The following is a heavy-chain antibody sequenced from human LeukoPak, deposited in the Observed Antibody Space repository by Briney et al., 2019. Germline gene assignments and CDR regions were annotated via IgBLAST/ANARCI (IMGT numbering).Heavy chain of an antibody. V-gene: IGHV4-30-2*01. D-gene: IGHD4-17*01. Sequence: SQTLSLTCTVSGGSISSGGYYWSWIRQPPGKGLEWIGYIYHSGSTYYNPSLKSRVTISVDRSKNQFSLKLSSVTAADTAVYYCARLHFPLYGDSRYWYFDLWGRGTLVTVSS. CDR3: ARLHFPLYGDSRYWYFDL. J-gene: IGHJ2*01. CDR1: GGSISSGGYY. CDR2: IYHSGST.